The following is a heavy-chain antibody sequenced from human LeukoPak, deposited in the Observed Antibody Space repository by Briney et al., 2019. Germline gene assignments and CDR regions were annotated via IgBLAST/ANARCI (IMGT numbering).Heavy chain of an antibody. V-gene: IGHV4-30-4*01. J-gene: IGHJ6*02. CDR3: ARDTRYYDSSGYAMLSIDYYYYGMGV. CDR2: IYYSGST. CDR1: GGSISSGDYY. Sequence: SQTLSLTCTVSGGSISSGDYYWSWIRQPPGKGLEWIGYIYYSGSTYYNPSLKSRVTISVDTSKNQFSLKLSSVTAADTAVYYCARDTRYYDSSGYAMLSIDYYYYGMGVWGQGTTVTVSS. D-gene: IGHD3-22*01.